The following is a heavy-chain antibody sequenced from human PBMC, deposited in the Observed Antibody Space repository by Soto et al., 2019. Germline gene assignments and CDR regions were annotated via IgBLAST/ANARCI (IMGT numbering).Heavy chain of an antibody. D-gene: IGHD3-16*01. CDR3: ARKPDVAPAKVGGGYVFDV. Sequence: QVQLQESGPGLVKPSGTLSLTCAASSGSIFTTNWWSWVRQSPGRGLQWIGDIYHSGSPKYNPSLKSRVSISIDKSKARFFLNLTSVTAADTAVYYGARKPDVAPAKVGGGYVFDVWGQGTMVTVSS. CDR1: SGSIFTTNW. V-gene: IGHV4-4*02. CDR2: IYHSGSP. J-gene: IGHJ3*01.